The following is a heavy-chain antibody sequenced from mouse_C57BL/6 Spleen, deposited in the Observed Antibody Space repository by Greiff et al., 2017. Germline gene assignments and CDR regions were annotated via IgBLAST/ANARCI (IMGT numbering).Heavy chain of an antibody. V-gene: IGHV3-8*01. Sequence: VQLQQSGPGLAKPSQTLSLTCSVTGYSITSDYWNWIRKFPGNKLEYMGYISYSGSTYYNPSLKSRISITRDTSKNQYYLQLNSVTTEDTATYYCARSPPSYGSSFYWYFDVWGTGTTVTVSS. D-gene: IGHD1-1*01. CDR3: ARSPPSYGSSFYWYFDV. J-gene: IGHJ1*03. CDR1: GYSITSDY. CDR2: ISYSGST.